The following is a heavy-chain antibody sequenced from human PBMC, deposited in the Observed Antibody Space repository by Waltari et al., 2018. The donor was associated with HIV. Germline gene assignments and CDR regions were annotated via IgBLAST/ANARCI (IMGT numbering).Heavy chain of an antibody. J-gene: IGHJ4*02. CDR1: GLTFCNAW. V-gene: IGHV3-15*01. CDR3: TTIQFYYVFEF. D-gene: IGHD3-10*02. CDR2: NKTKTEGGTV. Sequence: EVQLVASVGGLGKPGGSLRLSRVVSGLTFCNAWMSWVRQAPGKVLEWVGRNKTKTEGGTVDYAAPVTGRFTISRDDSQSTLYLEINSLKTEDTAVYYCTTIQFYYVFEFWGQGTLVTVSS.